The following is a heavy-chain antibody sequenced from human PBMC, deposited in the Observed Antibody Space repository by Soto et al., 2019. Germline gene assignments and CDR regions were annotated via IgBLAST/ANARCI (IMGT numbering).Heavy chain of an antibody. CDR1: GYSFDRYC. CDR2: ISADNGDT. D-gene: IGHD3-22*01. V-gene: IGHV1-18*01. Sequence: ASVKVSCKASGYSFDRYCISWVRQAPGQRPEWMGWISADNGDTRLSQNVQGRLTLTTDTSTNTAYMDLRSLSSDDTAVYYCARDRSYYYETSGYPFDYWGQGTQVNVSS. J-gene: IGHJ4*02. CDR3: ARDRSYYYETSGYPFDY.